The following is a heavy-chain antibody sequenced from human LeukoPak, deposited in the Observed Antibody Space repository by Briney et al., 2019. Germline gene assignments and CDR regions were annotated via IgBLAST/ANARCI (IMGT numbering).Heavy chain of an antibody. CDR1: GFTFSSYG. V-gene: IGHV3-33*01. CDR2: IWYDGSNK. D-gene: IGHD6-13*01. CDR3: AREAVIEGSSWPTCGY. J-gene: IGHJ4*02. Sequence: GRSLRLSCAASGFTFSSYGMHWVRQAPGKGLEWVAVIWYDGSNKYYADSVKGRFTISRDNSKNTLYLQMNSLRAEDTAVYYCAREAVIEGSSWPTCGYWGQGTLVTVSS.